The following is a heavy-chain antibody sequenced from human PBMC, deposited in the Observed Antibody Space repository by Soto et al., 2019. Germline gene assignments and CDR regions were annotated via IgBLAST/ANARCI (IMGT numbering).Heavy chain of an antibody. Sequence: HPGGSLRLSCAASGFTFTNYDMSWVRQAPGKGLELVSFISGSGSGPYYADSVKGRFTISRDNAENTLYLQMNSLRVEDTAVYYSAKLQSWGALDYWGQGTLVTVSS. CDR2: ISGSGSGP. V-gene: IGHV3-23*01. J-gene: IGHJ4*02. CDR1: GFTFTNYD. D-gene: IGHD3-16*01. CDR3: AKLQSWGALDY.